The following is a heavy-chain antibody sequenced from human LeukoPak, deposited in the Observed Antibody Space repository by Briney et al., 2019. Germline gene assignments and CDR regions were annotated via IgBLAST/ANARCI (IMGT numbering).Heavy chain of an antibody. D-gene: IGHD6-13*01. J-gene: IGHJ4*02. CDR2: IYPGDSDT. CDR3: ARRIRAAAGTSPPYYFDY. V-gene: IGHV5-51*01. Sequence: GESLKISCKGSGYSFTSYWIGWVRQMPGKGLEWMGIIYPGDSDTRYSPSFQGQVTISADKSISTAYLQWSSLKASDTAMYYCARRIRAAAGTSPPYYFDYWGQGTLVTVSS. CDR1: GYSFTSYW.